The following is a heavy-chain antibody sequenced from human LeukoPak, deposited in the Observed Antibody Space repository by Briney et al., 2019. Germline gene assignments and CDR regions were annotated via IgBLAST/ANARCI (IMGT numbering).Heavy chain of an antibody. CDR1: GYSFTSYW. J-gene: IGHJ5*02. CDR2: IYPGDSDT. V-gene: IGHV5-51*01. D-gene: IGHD3-3*01. Sequence: GESLKISCKGSGYSFTSYWIGWVRQMPGKGLERMGIIYPGDSDTRYSPSFQGQVTISADKSISTAYLQWSSLKASDTAMYYCARLYYDFWSGYDWFDPWGQGTLVTVSS. CDR3: ARLYYDFWSGYDWFDP.